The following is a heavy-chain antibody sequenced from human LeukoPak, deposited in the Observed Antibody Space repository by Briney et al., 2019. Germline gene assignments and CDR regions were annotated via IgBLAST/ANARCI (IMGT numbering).Heavy chain of an antibody. CDR1: GFTFSSYG. D-gene: IGHD5-12*01. J-gene: IGHJ4*02. Sequence: PGGSLRLSCAASGFTFSSYGMNWVRRAPGKGLEWISYMNSDSSTIYHADSVKGRFTISRDNAKNSLNLQLNSLRPEDTAVYYCAREAYSGYDFYFDYWGQGTLVTVSS. CDR3: AREAYSGYDFYFDY. V-gene: IGHV3-48*04. CDR2: MNSDSSTI.